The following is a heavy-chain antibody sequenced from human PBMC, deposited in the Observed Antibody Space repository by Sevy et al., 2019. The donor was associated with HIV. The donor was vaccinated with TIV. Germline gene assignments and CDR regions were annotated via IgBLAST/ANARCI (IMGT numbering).Heavy chain of an antibody. V-gene: IGHV3-7*01. CDR2: IDQDGSSE. CDR3: ATDLYSYGTY. CDR1: GFTFRSYW. Sequence: GGSLRLSCAASGFTFRSYWMTWVRQAPGKGLEWVANIDQDGSSEAYVDSVKGRFTISRDNVENSLFLQMNSLRDEDTAVYFCATDLYSYGTYWGQGILVTVSS. D-gene: IGHD5-18*01. J-gene: IGHJ4*02.